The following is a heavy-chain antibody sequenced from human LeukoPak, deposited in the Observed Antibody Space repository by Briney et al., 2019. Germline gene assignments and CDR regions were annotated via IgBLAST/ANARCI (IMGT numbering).Heavy chain of an antibody. CDR1: GFSFSTYE. V-gene: IGHV3-48*01. J-gene: IGHJ3*02. Sequence: PGGSLRLSCAASGFSFSTYEFHWVRHAPGKGLEWVSYISASGQTIYYADSVRGRFTISRDNSKNTLYLQMNSLRAEDTAVYYCARGGSYLSAFDIWGQGTMVTVSS. CDR3: ARGGSYLSAFDI. D-gene: IGHD1-26*01. CDR2: ISASGQTI.